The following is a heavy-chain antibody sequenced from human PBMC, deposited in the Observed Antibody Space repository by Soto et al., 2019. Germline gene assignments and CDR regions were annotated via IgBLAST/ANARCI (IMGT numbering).Heavy chain of an antibody. Sequence: QVQPQPWGAGLLKPSETLSLTCTVYAGSFSHYYWNWIRQSPGKVLEWIGKIKHGGSSSYNPSLRSRVSISVDMSKNQFALTLSSVTAADTAVYYCARGGSSDWQVALDIWGQGTMVPVSS. CDR3: ARGGSSDWQVALDI. V-gene: IGHV4-34*01. D-gene: IGHD6-19*01. CDR2: IKHGGSS. CDR1: AGSFSHYY. J-gene: IGHJ3*02.